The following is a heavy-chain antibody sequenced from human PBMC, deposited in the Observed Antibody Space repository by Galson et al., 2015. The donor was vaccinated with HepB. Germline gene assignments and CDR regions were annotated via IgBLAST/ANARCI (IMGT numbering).Heavy chain of an antibody. CDR2: CNGDGSST. CDR1: GFTLKTYW. D-gene: IGHD6-19*01. Sequence: SLRLSCAASGFTLKTYWMHWVRQAPGKGLVWVSRCNGDGSSTNYADSVRGRFTISRDNAKKMLYLQMDSLRPDDTAVYYCAKSVWQWLVLDYWGQGTLVTVSS. J-gene: IGHJ4*02. V-gene: IGHV3-74*01. CDR3: AKSVWQWLVLDY.